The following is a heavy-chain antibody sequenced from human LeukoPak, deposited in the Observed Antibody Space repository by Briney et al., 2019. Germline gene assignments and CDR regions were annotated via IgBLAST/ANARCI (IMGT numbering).Heavy chain of an antibody. V-gene: IGHV4-61*02. J-gene: IGHJ6*03. Sequence: SQTLSLTCTVSGGSISSGSYYWSWIRQPAGKGLEWIGPIYTSGSTNYNPSLKSRVTISVDTSKNQFSLKLSSVTAADTAVYYCARDYGEYVGYYYYMDVWGKGTTVTVSS. CDR1: GGSISSGSYY. CDR2: IYTSGST. CDR3: ARDYGEYVGYYYYMDV. D-gene: IGHD4-17*01.